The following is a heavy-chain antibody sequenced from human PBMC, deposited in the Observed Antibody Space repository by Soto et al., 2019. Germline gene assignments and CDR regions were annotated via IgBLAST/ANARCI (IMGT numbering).Heavy chain of an antibody. CDR1: GFTFSSYA. J-gene: IGHJ4*02. D-gene: IGHD1-26*01. CDR2: ISGSGGST. Sequence: GGSLRLSCAASGFTFSSYAMSWVRQAPGKGLEWVSAISGSGGSTYYADSVKGRFTISRDNSKNTLYLQMNSLRAEDTAVYYSAKDVTSGSYFFDYWGQGTLVTVYS. V-gene: IGHV3-23*01. CDR3: AKDVTSGSYFFDY.